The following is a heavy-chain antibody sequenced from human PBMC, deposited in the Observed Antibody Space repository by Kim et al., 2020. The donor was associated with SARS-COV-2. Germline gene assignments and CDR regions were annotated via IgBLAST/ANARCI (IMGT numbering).Heavy chain of an antibody. CDR3: ARGYCSSTSCYTSDYYYYYGMDV. J-gene: IGHJ6*02. V-gene: IGHV1-69*13. Sequence: SVKVSCKASGGTFSSYAISWVRQAPGQGLEWMGGIIPIFGTANYAQKFQGRVTITADESTSTAYMELSSLRSEDTAVYYCARGYCSSTSCYTSDYYYYYGMDVWGQGTTVTVSS. CDR2: IIPIFGTA. D-gene: IGHD2-2*02. CDR1: GGTFSSYA.